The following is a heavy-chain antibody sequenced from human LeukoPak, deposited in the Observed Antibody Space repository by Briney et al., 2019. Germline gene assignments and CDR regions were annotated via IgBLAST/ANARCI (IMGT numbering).Heavy chain of an antibody. Sequence: PGGXXRLSCAASGFTFSGSAMHWVRQASGKGLECVGRIRSKANSYATAYAASVKGRFTISRDDSKNTAYLQMNSLKTEDTAVYYCTNIYGDYGSYWGQGTLVTVSS. CDR3: TNIYGDYGSY. CDR2: IRSKANSYAT. CDR1: GFTFSGSA. D-gene: IGHD4-17*01. J-gene: IGHJ4*02. V-gene: IGHV3-73*01.